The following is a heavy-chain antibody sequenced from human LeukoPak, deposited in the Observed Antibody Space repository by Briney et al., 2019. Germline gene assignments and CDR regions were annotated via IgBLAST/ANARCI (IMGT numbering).Heavy chain of an antibody. D-gene: IGHD2-2*01. V-gene: IGHV1-2*02. J-gene: IGHJ4*02. Sequence: ASVKVSCKASGYTFNDYYIHWVRQAPGQGPEWMGCISPNIGGTNYAQKFQGRVTMTRDTSISTAYMELNRLRSDDAAVFYCARGPPYCSSTNCQLDYWGQGTLVTVSS. CDR1: GYTFNDYY. CDR2: ISPNIGGT. CDR3: ARGPPYCSSTNCQLDY.